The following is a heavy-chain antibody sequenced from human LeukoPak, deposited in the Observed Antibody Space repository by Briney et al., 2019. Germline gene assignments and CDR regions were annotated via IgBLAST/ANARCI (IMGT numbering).Heavy chain of an antibody. Sequence: SETLSLTCAVYGGSFSGYYWSWLRQPPGKGLEWIGEINHSGSTNYNRSLKSRVTISVDTSKNQFSLKLSSLTAAHTAVYYCARDGTVTILDYWGQGTLVTVSS. CDR3: ARDGTVTILDY. D-gene: IGHD4-11*01. J-gene: IGHJ4*02. V-gene: IGHV4-34*01. CDR2: INHSGST. CDR1: GGSFSGYY.